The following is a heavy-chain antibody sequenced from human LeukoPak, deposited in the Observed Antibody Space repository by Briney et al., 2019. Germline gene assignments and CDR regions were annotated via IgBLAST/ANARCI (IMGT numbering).Heavy chain of an antibody. V-gene: IGHV3-49*04. CDR3: TGHQSPYLDAFDL. D-gene: IGHD2-2*01. CDR2: IKTQPFGGTS. Sequence: GGSLRLSCTSDTFTFGNYPLSWVRQAPGRGLEWITFIKTQPFGGTSEYAASVKGRFFFSRDDSKNIAYLQMNRVKTEDTAVYYCTGHQSPYLDAFDLWGQGTMVIVTS. J-gene: IGHJ3*01. CDR1: TFTFGNYP.